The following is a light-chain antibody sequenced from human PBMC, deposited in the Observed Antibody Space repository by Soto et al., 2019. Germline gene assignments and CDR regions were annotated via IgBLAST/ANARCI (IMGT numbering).Light chain of an antibody. V-gene: IGKV3-20*01. CDR3: QQFGSSPLFT. CDR1: QSVSSSY. Sequence: EIVLTQSPGTLSLCPGERATLSCRASQSVSSSYLAWYQQKPGQAPRLLIYGASSRATGIPDRFSGSGSGTYFTLTIIRLEPEAFAVYYCQQFGSSPLFTFGPGTKVDVK. CDR2: GAS. J-gene: IGKJ3*01.